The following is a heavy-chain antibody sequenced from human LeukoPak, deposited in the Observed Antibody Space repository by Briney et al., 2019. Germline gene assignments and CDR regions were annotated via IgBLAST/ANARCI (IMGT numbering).Heavy chain of an antibody. CDR3: AREAAYSGTTTGGNY. CDR2: INPNSGGT. J-gene: IGHJ4*02. V-gene: IGHV1-2*02. CDR1: GYTFTGYY. D-gene: IGHD1-26*01. Sequence: ASVKVSCKASGYTFTGYYMHWVRQAPGQGLEWMGWINPNSGGTNYAQKFQGRVTMTRDTSISTAYMELSTLRSDDTAVYYCAREAAYSGTTTGGNYWGQGTLVTVSS.